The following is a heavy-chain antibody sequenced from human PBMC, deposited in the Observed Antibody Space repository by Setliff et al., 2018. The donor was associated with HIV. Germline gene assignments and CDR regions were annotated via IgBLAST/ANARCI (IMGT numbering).Heavy chain of an antibody. J-gene: IGHJ4*02. V-gene: IGHV3-7*01. CDR2: IKQDGSEK. D-gene: IGHD3-22*01. Sequence: GGSLRLSCAGSGFTFSSYWMSWVRQAPGKGLEWVANIKQDGSEKYYVESVKGRFTISRDNANNSLYLEMNSLRAEDTAIYYCARDYNYIFDSWGQGVLVTVSS. CDR1: GFTFSSYW. CDR3: ARDYNYIFDS.